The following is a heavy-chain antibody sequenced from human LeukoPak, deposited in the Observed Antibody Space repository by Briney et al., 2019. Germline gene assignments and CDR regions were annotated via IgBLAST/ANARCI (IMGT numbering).Heavy chain of an antibody. Sequence: SETLSLTCTVSGGSISSSSYYWGWIRQPPGKGLEWIGSIYYSGSTYYNPSLKSRVTISVDTSKNQFSLKLSSVTAADTAVYYCARACVEMATSNHVYYFDYWGQGTLVTVSS. CDR1: GGSISSSSYY. V-gene: IGHV4-39*01. CDR2: IYYSGST. D-gene: IGHD5-24*01. J-gene: IGHJ4*02. CDR3: ARACVEMATSNHVYYFDY.